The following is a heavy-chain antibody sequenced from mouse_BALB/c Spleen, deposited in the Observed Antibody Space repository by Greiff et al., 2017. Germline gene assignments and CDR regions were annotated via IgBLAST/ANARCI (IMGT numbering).Heavy chain of an antibody. CDR2: IRNKANGYTT. CDR3: ARKEYYGSSYWYFDV. J-gene: IGHJ1*01. Sequence: EVKLVESGGGLVQPGGSLRLSCATSGFTFTDYYMSWVRQPPGKALEWLGFIRNKANGYTTEYSASVKGRFTISRDNSQSILYLQMNTLRAEDSATYYCARKEYYGSSYWYFDVWGAGTTVTVSS. D-gene: IGHD1-1*01. CDR1: GFTFTDYY. V-gene: IGHV7-3*02.